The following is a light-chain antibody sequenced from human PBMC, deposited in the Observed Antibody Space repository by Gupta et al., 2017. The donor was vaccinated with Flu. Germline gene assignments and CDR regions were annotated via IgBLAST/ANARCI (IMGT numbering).Light chain of an antibody. CDR3: HQYNSYSPET. CDR1: QSINNW. CDR2: KAS. V-gene: IGKV1-5*03. Sequence: PSTLSASVGDRVTITCRASQSINNWLAWYQQKPKAPKLLIYKASSLQSGVPSRFSGSGSGTEFSLTISSLQPDDFAIYYCHQYNSYSPETFGQGTKLEIK. J-gene: IGKJ2*01.